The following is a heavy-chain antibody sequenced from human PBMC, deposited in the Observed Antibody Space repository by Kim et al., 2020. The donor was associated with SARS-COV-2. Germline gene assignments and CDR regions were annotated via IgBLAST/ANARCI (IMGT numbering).Heavy chain of an antibody. CDR2: ISGSGGST. CDR3: AKDLVGARSVDAFDI. V-gene: IGHV3-23*01. Sequence: GGSLRLSCAASGFTFSSYAMSWVRQAPGKGLEWVSAISGSGGSTYFADSVKGRFTISRDNSKNTLYLQMNSLRAEDTAVYYCAKDLVGARSVDAFDIWGQGTMVTVSS. D-gene: IGHD1-26*01. CDR1: GFTFSSYA. J-gene: IGHJ3*02.